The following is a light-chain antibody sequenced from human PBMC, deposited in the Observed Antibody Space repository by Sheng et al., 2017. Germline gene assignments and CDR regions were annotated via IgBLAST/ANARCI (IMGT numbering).Light chain of an antibody. J-gene: IGKJ5*01. CDR1: QSVSSSF. V-gene: IGKV3-20*01. CDR2: GAS. CDR3: QQNGSPSIT. Sequence: EIVLTQSPGTLSLSPGERATLSCRTSQSVSSSFIAWYQQKPGQAPRLFIYGASSRATGIPDRFSGSGSGTDFTLTISRLEPEDFAVYYCQQNGSPSITFGQGTRLE.